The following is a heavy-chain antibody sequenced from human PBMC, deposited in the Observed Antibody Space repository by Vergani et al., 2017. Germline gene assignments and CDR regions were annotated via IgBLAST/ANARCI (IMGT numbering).Heavy chain of an antibody. CDR2: INSDGSST. Sequence: EVQLLESGGGLVQPGGSLRLSCAASGFTFSSYWMHWVRQAPGKGLVWVSRINSDGSSTSYADSVKGRFTISRENAKNTLYLKMNSLRAEDTAVYYCARDPSSVVVIPYFDYWGQGTLVTVSS. CDR1: GFTFSSYW. J-gene: IGHJ4*02. D-gene: IGHD3-22*01. V-gene: IGHV3-74*01. CDR3: ARDPSSVVVIPYFDY.